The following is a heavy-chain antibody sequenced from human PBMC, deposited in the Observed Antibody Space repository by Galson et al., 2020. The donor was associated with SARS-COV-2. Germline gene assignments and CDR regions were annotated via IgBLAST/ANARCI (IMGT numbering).Heavy chain of an antibody. CDR2: ISYDGSNK. J-gene: IGHJ6*02. CDR3: ARAVGANLVYYYYGMDV. V-gene: IGHV3-30*04. CDR1: GFTFSSYA. D-gene: IGHD1-26*01. Sequence: GGSLRLSCAASGFTFSSYAMHWVRQAPGKGLEWVAVISYDGSNKYYADSVKGRFTISRDNSKNTLYLQMNSLRAEDTAVYYCARAVGANLVYYYYGMDVWGQGTTVTVSS.